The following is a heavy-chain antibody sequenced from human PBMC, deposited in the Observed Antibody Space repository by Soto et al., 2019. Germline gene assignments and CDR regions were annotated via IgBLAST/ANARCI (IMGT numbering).Heavy chain of an antibody. CDR3: ARGSGHYDILTGPRWFDP. CDR1: GGSISSYY. CDR2: IYYSGST. D-gene: IGHD3-9*01. Sequence: PSETLSLTCTVSGGSISSYYWSWIRQPPGKGLEWIGYIYYSGSTNYNPSLKSRVTISVDTSKNQFSLKLSSVTAADTAVYYCARGSGHYDILTGPRWFDPWGQGTLVTVSS. J-gene: IGHJ5*02. V-gene: IGHV4-59*01.